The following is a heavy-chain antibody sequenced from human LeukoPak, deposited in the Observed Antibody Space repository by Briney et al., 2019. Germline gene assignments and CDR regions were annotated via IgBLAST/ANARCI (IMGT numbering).Heavy chain of an antibody. V-gene: IGHV3-30*04. CDR1: GFTFSSYA. D-gene: IGHD3-3*01. CDR2: ISYDGSNK. J-gene: IGHJ4*02. Sequence: PGRSLRLSCAASGFTFSSYAMHWVRQAPGKGLEWVAVISYDGSNKYYADSVKGRFTISRDNSKNTLYLQMNSLRAEDTAVYYCARVMSMEWLLDFDYWGQGTLATVSS. CDR3: ARVMSMEWLLDFDY.